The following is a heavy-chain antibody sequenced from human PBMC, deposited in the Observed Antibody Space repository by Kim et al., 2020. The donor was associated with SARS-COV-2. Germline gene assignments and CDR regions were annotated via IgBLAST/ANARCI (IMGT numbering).Heavy chain of an antibody. CDR1: GGSISGSTSY. CDR3: ARHVIAEHFDY. Sequence: SETLSLTCTVSGGSISGSTSYWGWIRQPPGKGLEWIGSIFYSGSTYYNPSLRSRVTISVHTSTTQFSLKLNSVTAAATAVYYCARHVIAEHFDYWGHGTL. J-gene: IGHJ4*01. CDR2: IFYSGST. D-gene: IGHD6-13*01. V-gene: IGHV4-39*01.